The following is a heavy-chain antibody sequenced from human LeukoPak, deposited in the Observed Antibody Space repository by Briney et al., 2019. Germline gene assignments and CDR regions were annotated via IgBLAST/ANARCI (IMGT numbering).Heavy chain of an antibody. J-gene: IGHJ4*02. V-gene: IGHV3-23*01. Sequence: GGSLRLSCAASGFTFSSYAMSWVRQAPGKGREWVSAISGSGGSTYYADSVKGRFTISRDNSKNTLYLQMNSLRAEDTAVYYCAKGSRTSCYTSVDYWGQGTLVTVSS. CDR2: ISGSGGST. CDR3: AKGSRTSCYTSVDY. D-gene: IGHD2-2*02. CDR1: GFTFSSYA.